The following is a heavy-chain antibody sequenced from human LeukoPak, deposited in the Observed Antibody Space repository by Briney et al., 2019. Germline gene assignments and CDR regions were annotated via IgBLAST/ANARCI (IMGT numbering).Heavy chain of an antibody. CDR1: GGSISSYY. D-gene: IGHD5-12*01. Sequence: SETLSLTCTVSGGSISSYYWSWIRQPPGKGLEWIGYIYYSGSTNYNPSLRSRVTISVDTSKNQFSLKLSSVTAADTAVYYCARRNGQDIVATFRRRYYFDYWGQGTLVTVSS. CDR2: IYYSGST. J-gene: IGHJ4*02. CDR3: ARRNGQDIVATFRRRYYFDY. V-gene: IGHV4-59*12.